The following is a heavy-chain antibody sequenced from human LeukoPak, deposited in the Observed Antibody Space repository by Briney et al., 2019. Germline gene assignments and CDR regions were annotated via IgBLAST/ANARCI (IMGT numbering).Heavy chain of an antibody. CDR1: GGSISSGDYY. J-gene: IGHJ4*02. CDR3: AGRYCSSTSCPFDY. D-gene: IGHD2-2*01. CDR2: IYTSGST. V-gene: IGHV4-61*02. Sequence: SQTLSLTCTVSGGSISSGDYYWSWIRQPAGKGLEWIGRIYTSGSTNYNPSLKSRVTMSVDTSKNQFSLKLSSVTAADTAVYYCAGRYCSSTSCPFDYWGQGTLVTVSS.